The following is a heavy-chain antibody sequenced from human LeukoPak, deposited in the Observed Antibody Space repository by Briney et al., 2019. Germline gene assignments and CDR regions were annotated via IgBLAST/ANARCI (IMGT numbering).Heavy chain of an antibody. V-gene: IGHV3-11*01. Sequence: PGGSLRLSCAASGFTFSDYYMSWIRQAPGKGPEWVSYISSRGSTIYYADSVKGRFTISRDNAKNSLYLQMNSLRAEDTAVYYCARHDTAMATDYGMDVWGQGTTVTVSS. CDR2: ISSRGSTI. D-gene: IGHD5-18*01. CDR3: ARHDTAMATDYGMDV. CDR1: GFTFSDYY. J-gene: IGHJ6*02.